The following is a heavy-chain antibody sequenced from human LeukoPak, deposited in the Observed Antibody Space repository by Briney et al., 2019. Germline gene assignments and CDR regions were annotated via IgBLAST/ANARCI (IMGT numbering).Heavy chain of an antibody. D-gene: IGHD2/OR15-2a*01. J-gene: IGHJ5*02. CDR3: ARQRGDSANINWFDP. CDR2: IYPSDYAT. CDR1: GYGFSIYW. Sequence: GESLKICCKSSGYGFSIYWSGWLRQMPGKGVEWMGTIYPSDYATRYSPSFQGQVTISVDKSIITAYLQWSSLKALDSARYYCARQRGDSANINWFDPWGQGILVTVSS. V-gene: IGHV5-51*01.